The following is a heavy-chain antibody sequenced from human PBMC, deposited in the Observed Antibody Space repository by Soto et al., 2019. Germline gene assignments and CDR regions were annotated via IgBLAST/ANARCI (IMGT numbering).Heavy chain of an antibody. Sequence: QVQLQESGPGLVKPSQTLSLTCSVSGGSISSGAYYWTWIRQHPGKGLEWIGYIYYSGSTYYNPSLKSGVTISVDTSKNQFSLKLRSVTAADTAVYYCARDGRLVNYYYYGMDVWGQGTTVTVSS. CDR3: ARDGRLVNYYYYGMDV. CDR1: GGSISSGAYY. J-gene: IGHJ6*02. D-gene: IGHD6-13*01. V-gene: IGHV4-31*03. CDR2: IYYSGST.